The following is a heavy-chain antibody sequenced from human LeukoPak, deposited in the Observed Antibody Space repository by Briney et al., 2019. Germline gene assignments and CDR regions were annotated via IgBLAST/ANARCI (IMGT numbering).Heavy chain of an antibody. J-gene: IGHJ4*02. CDR3: AKLVGATTGDY. D-gene: IGHD1-26*01. Sequence: GGTLRLSCAASGITFSSYGMSWVRQAPGKGLEWVSSISSTGGTTYYADSVKGRFTISRDNSKNTLYLQMNSLRAEDTAVYYCAKLVGATTGDYWGQGTLVTVSS. CDR2: ISSTGGTT. V-gene: IGHV3-23*01. CDR1: GITFSSYG.